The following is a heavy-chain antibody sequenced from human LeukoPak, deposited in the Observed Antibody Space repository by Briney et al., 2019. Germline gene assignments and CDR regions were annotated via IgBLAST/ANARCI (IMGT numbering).Heavy chain of an antibody. J-gene: IGHJ3*02. V-gene: IGHV1-2*02. CDR2: INPNRGGT. Sequence: ASVKVSCKASGYTFTGYYMHWVRQAPGQGLEWMGWINPNRGGTNYAQRFQGRVSMTRDTSISTAYMELSRLRSDDTAVYYCARDRNVFIPSAPRDHDAFDIWGQGTMVTVSS. CDR1: GYTFTGYY. CDR3: ARDRNVFIPSAPRDHDAFDI. D-gene: IGHD2-2*01.